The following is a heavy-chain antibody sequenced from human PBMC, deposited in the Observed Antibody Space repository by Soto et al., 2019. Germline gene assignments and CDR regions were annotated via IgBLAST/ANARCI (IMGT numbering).Heavy chain of an antibody. Sequence: PSATLSLTCTVSGGSISSGGYYWSWIRQHPGKGLEWIGYIYYSGSTYYNPSLKSRVTISVDTSKNQFSLKLSSVTAADTAVYYCARAIDYSNYSVRGPDYYYGMDVWGQGTTVTVSS. CDR3: ARAIDYSNYSVRGPDYYYGMDV. CDR1: GGSISSGGYY. V-gene: IGHV4-31*03. D-gene: IGHD4-4*01. CDR2: IYYSGST. J-gene: IGHJ6*02.